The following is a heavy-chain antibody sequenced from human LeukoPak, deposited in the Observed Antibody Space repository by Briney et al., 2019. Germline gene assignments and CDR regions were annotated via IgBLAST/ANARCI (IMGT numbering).Heavy chain of an antibody. CDR1: GFTFSSYA. D-gene: IGHD3-22*01. J-gene: IGHJ4*02. CDR2: ISYDGSNK. CDR3: ARALTWYDSSGYYFLDY. Sequence: GGSLRLSCAASGFTFSSYAMHWVRQAPGKGLEWVAVISYDGSNKYYADSVKGRFTISRDNSKNTLYLQMNSLRAEDTAVYYCARALTWYDSSGYYFLDYWGQGTLVTVSS. V-gene: IGHV3-30*04.